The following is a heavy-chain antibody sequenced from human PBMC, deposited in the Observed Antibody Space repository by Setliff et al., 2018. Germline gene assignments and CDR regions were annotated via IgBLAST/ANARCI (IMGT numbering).Heavy chain of an antibody. CDR1: GYTFINYE. CDR2: MNPNNGNT. J-gene: IGHJ6*02. CDR3: ARTRQGYYDSSGAYYYYGMDV. D-gene: IGHD3-22*01. Sequence: ASVKVSCKASGYTFINYEINWVRQATGQGLEWMGGMNPNNGNTGYAQKFQGRVTMTRNTSISTAYMELSSLRSEDTAVYYCARTRQGYYDSSGAYYYYGMDVWGQGTTVTVSS. V-gene: IGHV1-8*02.